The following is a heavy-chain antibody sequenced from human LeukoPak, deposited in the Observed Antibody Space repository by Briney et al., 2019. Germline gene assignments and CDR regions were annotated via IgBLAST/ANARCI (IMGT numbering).Heavy chain of an antibody. Sequence: SVKVSCKASGGTFSSYTISWVRQAPGQGLEWMGRIIPILGIANYAQKFQGRVTITADKSTSTAYMELSSLRSEDTAVYYCARVATVTAAFDIWGQGTMVTVSP. CDR2: IIPILGIA. V-gene: IGHV1-69*02. CDR1: GGTFSSYT. CDR3: ARVATVTAAFDI. J-gene: IGHJ3*02. D-gene: IGHD4-11*01.